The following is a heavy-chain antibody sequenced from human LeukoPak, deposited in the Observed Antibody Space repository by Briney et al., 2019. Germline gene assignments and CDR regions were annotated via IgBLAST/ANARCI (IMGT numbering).Heavy chain of an antibody. CDR2: INPNNGGT. V-gene: IGHV1-2*06. Sequence: GASVKVSCKASGYTFTSYYMHWVRQAPGQGLEWMGRINPNNGGTDYAQKFQDRVTMTRDTSISTAYMDLSRLRSDDTAVYYCARAGASSRWANDAFDLWGQGTMVTVSS. CDR3: ARAGASSRWANDAFDL. D-gene: IGHD6-13*01. CDR1: GYTFTSYY. J-gene: IGHJ3*01.